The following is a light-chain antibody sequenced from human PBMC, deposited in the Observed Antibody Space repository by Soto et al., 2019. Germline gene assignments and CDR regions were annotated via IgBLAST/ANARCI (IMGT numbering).Light chain of an antibody. CDR3: SSYTSRSTLGV. J-gene: IGLJ2*01. Sequence: QSVLTQPASVSGSPGQSITISCTGDYSDIGGYNYVSWYQQHPGKAPKLMIYDVTNRPSGVSYRFSGSKSGNTASLTISGLQAEDEADYYCSSYTSRSTLGVFGGGTQLTVL. CDR2: DVT. CDR1: YSDIGGYNY. V-gene: IGLV2-14*03.